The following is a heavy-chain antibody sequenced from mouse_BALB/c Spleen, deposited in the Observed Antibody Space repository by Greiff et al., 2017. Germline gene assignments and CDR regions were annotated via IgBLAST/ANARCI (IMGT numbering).Heavy chain of an antibody. V-gene: IGHV2-9*02. CDR2: IWAGGST. D-gene: IGHD2-10*02. CDR1: GFSLTSYG. J-gene: IGHJ1*01. Sequence: QVQLQQSGPGLVAPSQSLSITCTVSGFSLTSYGVHWVRQPPGKGLEWLGVIWAGGSTNYNSALMSRLSISKDNSKSQVFLKMNSLQTDDTAMYYCARGKYGNSPSYWYFDVWGAGTTVTVSS. CDR3: ARGKYGNSPSYWYFDV.